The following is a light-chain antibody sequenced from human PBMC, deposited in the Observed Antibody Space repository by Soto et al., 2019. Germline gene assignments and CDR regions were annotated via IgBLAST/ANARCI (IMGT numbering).Light chain of an antibody. CDR3: QQYGSSPLT. CDR2: DAS. J-gene: IGKJ4*01. Sequence: EIVLTQSPGTLSLSPGERATLSCRASQSVSSNYLVWYQQKPGQAPRLLVFDASNRATGIPDRFSGSGSGTDFTLTNSRLDPEEFAVYYCQQYGSSPLTFGGGTKVEIK. CDR1: QSVSSNY. V-gene: IGKV3-20*01.